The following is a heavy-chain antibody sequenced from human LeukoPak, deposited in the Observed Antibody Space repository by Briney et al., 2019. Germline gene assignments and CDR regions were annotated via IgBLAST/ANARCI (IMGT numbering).Heavy chain of an antibody. V-gene: IGHV4-61*02. CDR3: ARARRAGYYYGSGRPDWYFDL. J-gene: IGHJ2*01. D-gene: IGHD3-10*01. Sequence: PSETLSLTCTVSGGSISSSSYYWGWIRQPAGKGLEWIGRIYTSGSTNYNPSLKSRVTISVDTSKNQFSLKLSSVTAADTAVYYCARARRAGYYYGSGRPDWYFDLWGRGTLVTVSS. CDR2: IYTSGST. CDR1: GGSISSSSYY.